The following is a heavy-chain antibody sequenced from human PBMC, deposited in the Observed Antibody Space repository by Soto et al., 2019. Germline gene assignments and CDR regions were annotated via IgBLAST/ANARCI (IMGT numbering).Heavy chain of an antibody. J-gene: IGHJ6*02. CDR2: TYYRSKWYN. V-gene: IGHV6-1*01. D-gene: IGHD1-26*01. CDR1: GDSVSSNSAA. CDR3: AREGSAGVGHYSYYYGMDV. Sequence: KQSQTLSLTCAISGDSVSSNSAAWNWIRQSPSRGLEWLGRTYYRSKWYNDYAVSVKSRITINPDTSKNQFSLQLNSVTPEDTAVYYCAREGSAGVGHYSYYYGMDVWGQGTTVTVSS.